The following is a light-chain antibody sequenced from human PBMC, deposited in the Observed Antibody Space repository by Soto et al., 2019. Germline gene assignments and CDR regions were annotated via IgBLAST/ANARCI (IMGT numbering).Light chain of an antibody. CDR3: SSYTNEYTLPYV. V-gene: IGLV2-14*01. J-gene: IGLJ1*01. Sequence: QSALTQPASVSGSPGQSITISCSGTSSDIGSFNYVSWYQQHPGKAPKFMIYEVSHRPSGVSDRFSGSKSGNTASLTISGLQAEDEADYYCSSYTNEYTLPYVFGSGTKLTVL. CDR2: EVS. CDR1: SSDIGSFNY.